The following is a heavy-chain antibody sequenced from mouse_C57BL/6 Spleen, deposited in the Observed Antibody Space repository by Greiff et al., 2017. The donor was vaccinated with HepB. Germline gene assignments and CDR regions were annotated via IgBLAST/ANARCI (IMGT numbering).Heavy chain of an antibody. CDR3: ARRAYGNYFYFDY. CDR2: ICGGGGNT. Sequence: EVQLVESGGGLVKPGGSLKLSCAASGFTFCSYTMSLVRQTPEKRLEWVATICGGGGNTYYPDSVKGRFTISRDNAKNTLYLQMSSLRSEDTALYYCARRAYGNYFYFDYWGQGTTLTVAS. J-gene: IGHJ2*01. CDR1: GFTFCSYT. V-gene: IGHV5-9*01. D-gene: IGHD2-1*01.